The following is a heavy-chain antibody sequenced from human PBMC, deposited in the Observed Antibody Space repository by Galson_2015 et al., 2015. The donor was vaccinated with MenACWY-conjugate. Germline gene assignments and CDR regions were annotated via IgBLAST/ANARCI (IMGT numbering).Heavy chain of an antibody. CDR1: GYSFTTYW. J-gene: IGHJ6*02. V-gene: IGHV5-51*01. D-gene: IGHD1-26*01. Sequence: QSGAEVKKPGESLKISCKTTGYSFTTYWIAWVRQKPGTGLEWMGLISPGDSNTRYSPSFQGQVTISADKSISTAYLQWSSLKASDTAMYYCARHPPGGRGMDVWGQGTTVTVSS. CDR3: ARHPPGGRGMDV. CDR2: ISPGDSNT.